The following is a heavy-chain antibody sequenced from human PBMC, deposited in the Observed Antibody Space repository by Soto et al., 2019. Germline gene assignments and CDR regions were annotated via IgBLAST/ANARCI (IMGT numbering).Heavy chain of an antibody. CDR2: INAGNGNT. CDR3: ARDQNYYGSGSYYQNWFDP. D-gene: IGHD3-10*01. V-gene: IGHV1-3*01. Sequence: ASVKVSCKASGYTFTSYAMHWVRQAPGQRLEWMGWINAGNGNTKYSQKFQGRVTITRDTSASTAYMELSSLRSEDTAVYYCARDQNYYGSGSYYQNWFDPWGQGTLVTVSS. J-gene: IGHJ5*02. CDR1: GYTFTSYA.